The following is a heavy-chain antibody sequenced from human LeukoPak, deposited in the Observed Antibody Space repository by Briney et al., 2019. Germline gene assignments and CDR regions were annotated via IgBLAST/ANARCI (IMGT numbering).Heavy chain of an antibody. J-gene: IGHJ4*02. CDR2: ITNDGSST. CDR3: ARIRAVAGRGLDY. V-gene: IGHV3-74*01. Sequence: PGGSLRLSCAASGLTFSSHWMHWVRQAPGKGLVWVSRITNDGSSTTYADSVKGRFTISRDNAKNMLYLQVNSLRAEDTAVYYCARIRAVAGRGLDYWGQGTLVTVSS. CDR1: GLTFSSHW. D-gene: IGHD6-19*01.